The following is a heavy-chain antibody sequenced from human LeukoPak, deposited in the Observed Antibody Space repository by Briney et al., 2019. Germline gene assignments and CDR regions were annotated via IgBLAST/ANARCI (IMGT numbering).Heavy chain of an antibody. CDR1: GNSFPSYG. V-gene: IGHV1-18*01. D-gene: IGHD1-1*01. Sequence: ASVKVSCKASGNSFPSYGISWVRQAPGQGLEWMGWNRVYNGNTNYAQRLQGRVTMTTDTSTRTAYMELRRLRSDDTAVYYCARDQTGLFDPWGQGTLVTVSS. CDR3: ARDQTGLFDP. J-gene: IGHJ5*02. CDR2: NRVYNGNT.